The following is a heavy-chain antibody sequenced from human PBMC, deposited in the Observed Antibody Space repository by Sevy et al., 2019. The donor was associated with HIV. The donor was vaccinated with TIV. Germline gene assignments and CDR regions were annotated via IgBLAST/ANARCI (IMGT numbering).Heavy chain of an antibody. CDR2: ISHDESNK. CDR1: GFTFSSNG. J-gene: IGHJ4*02. V-gene: IGHV3-30*18. CDR3: AKDLSYVWGGRSLWDC. D-gene: IGHD3-10*02. Sequence: GGSLRLSCVASGFTFSSNGIHWVRQAPGKGLEWVALISHDESNKYYADSVKGRFTISRDNSKNTLYLQMNSLRAEDTAVYYCAKDLSYVWGGRSLWDCWGQGTLVTVSS.